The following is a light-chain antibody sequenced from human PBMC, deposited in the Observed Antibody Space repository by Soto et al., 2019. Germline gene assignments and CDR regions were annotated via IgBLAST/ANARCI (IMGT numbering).Light chain of an antibody. CDR2: GAS. J-gene: IGKJ1*01. Sequence: EIVLTQSPGTLSLSPGERATLSCRASQSVSSSYLAWYQQKPGQAPRLLIYGASTRATGIPARFSGSASGTEFTLTISSLQSEDFTVYYCQQYNKWPLTFGQGTKVDIK. CDR1: QSVSSSY. V-gene: IGKV3-15*01. CDR3: QQYNKWPLT.